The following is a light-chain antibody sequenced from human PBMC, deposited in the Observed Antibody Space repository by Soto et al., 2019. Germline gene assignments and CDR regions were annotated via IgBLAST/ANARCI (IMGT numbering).Light chain of an antibody. CDR3: SSFTNTYSYV. J-gene: IGLJ1*01. CDR2: DVS. CDR1: SGDVGAYNY. V-gene: IGLV2-14*01. Sequence: QSALTQPASVSGSPGQSITISCTGTSGDVGAYNYVSWYQQHPGKAPRLMIYDVSNRPSGASNRFSGSKSGNTASLTISGLQAEDEADYYCSSFTNTYSYVFGTGTSSPS.